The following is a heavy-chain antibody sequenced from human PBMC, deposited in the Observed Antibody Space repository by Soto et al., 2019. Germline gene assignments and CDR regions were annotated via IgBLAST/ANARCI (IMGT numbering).Heavy chain of an antibody. Sequence: SETLSLTCTVSGGSISSGDYYWSWIRHPPGNGLEWIGYIYYSGSTYYNPSLKSRVTISVDTSKNQFSLKLSSVTAADTAVYYCARRGYSGYDYYYYYGMDVWGQGTTVTV. CDR3: ARRGYSGYDYYYYYGMDV. CDR2: IYYSGST. J-gene: IGHJ6*02. D-gene: IGHD5-12*01. V-gene: IGHV4-30-4*01. CDR1: GGSISSGDYY.